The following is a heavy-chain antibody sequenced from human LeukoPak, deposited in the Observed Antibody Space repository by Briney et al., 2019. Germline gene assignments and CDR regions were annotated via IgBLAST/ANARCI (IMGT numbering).Heavy chain of an antibody. V-gene: IGHV3-23*01. CDR2: ISGSGGST. CDR3: ARAPLWFGELQRFY. CDR1: GFTFSSYA. D-gene: IGHD3-10*01. J-gene: IGHJ4*02. Sequence: GGSLRLSCAASGFTFSSYAMSWVRQAPGKGLEWVSAISGSGGSTYYADSVKGRFTISRDNSKNTLYLQMNSLRAEDTAVYYCARAPLWFGELQRFYWGQGTLVTVSS.